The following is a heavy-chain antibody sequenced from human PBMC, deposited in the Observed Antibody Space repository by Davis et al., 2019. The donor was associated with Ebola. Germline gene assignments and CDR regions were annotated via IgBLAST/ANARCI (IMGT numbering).Heavy chain of an antibody. Sequence: ASVKVSCKASGYIFTGYYIHWVRQAPGQGREWMGRISPNSGGTNYAQKFQGRVTMTRDTSISTAYMELSRLTSDDTAVYYCARGLYGWYYFDYWGQGTLVTVSS. D-gene: IGHD6-19*01. CDR3: ARGLYGWYYFDY. CDR1: GYIFTGYY. J-gene: IGHJ4*02. CDR2: ISPNSGGT. V-gene: IGHV1-2*06.